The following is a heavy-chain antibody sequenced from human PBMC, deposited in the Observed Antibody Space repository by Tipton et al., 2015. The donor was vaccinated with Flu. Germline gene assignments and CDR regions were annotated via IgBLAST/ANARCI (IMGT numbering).Heavy chain of an antibody. V-gene: IGHV3-49*03. CDR2: IRSKVYGGTT. CDR3: TYFWPARY. Sequence: SLRLSRTASGFTFGDYAMSWFRQAPGKELEWVGFIRSKVYGGTTEYAASVKGRFTISRDDSKSIAYLQMNSLKTEDTAVYYCTYFWPARYWGQGTLVTVSS. CDR1: GFTFGDYA. J-gene: IGHJ4*02. D-gene: IGHD2/OR15-2a*01.